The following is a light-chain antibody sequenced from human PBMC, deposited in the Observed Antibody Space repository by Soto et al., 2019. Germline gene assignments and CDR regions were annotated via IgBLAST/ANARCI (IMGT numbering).Light chain of an antibody. V-gene: IGLV2-14*01. CDR3: SSYTSSNTVV. CDR1: SSDVGGYDF. Sequence: QSALTQPASVSGSPGQSITISCTGTSSDVGGYDFVSWYQQHPGKAPKLMIYDVSSRPSGVSSRFSGFKSGDTASLTISGLQAVDEGDYYCSSYTSSNTVVFGGGTKVTVL. CDR2: DVS. J-gene: IGLJ2*01.